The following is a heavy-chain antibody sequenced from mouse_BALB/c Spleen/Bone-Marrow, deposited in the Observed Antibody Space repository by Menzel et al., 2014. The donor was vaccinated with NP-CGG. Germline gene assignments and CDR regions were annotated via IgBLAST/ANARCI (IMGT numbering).Heavy chain of an antibody. J-gene: IGHJ4*01. CDR3: ASSYALDS. Sequence: DVMLVESGGGLVQPGGSLILSCAPSGFTFTDYFMSWVRQPPGKALEWLGFIRNKANGYTTEYSASVKGRFTISRDNSQSILYLQLSTLRPEDSATYYCASSYALDSWGQGTSVTVSS. CDR1: GFTFTDYF. CDR2: IRNKANGYTT. V-gene: IGHV7-3*02.